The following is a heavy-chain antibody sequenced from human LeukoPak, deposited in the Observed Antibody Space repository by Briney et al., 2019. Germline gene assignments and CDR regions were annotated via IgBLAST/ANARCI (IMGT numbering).Heavy chain of an antibody. V-gene: IGHV4-34*01. D-gene: IGHD5-18*01. Sequence: SETLSLTCAVYGGSFSGYYWSWIRQPPGKGLEWIGEINHSGSTNYNPSLKSRVTISVDTSKNQFSLKLSSVTAADTAVYYCARGRGYSYGPNRDYWGQGTLVTVSS. J-gene: IGHJ4*02. CDR2: INHSGST. CDR1: GGSFSGYY. CDR3: ARGRGYSYGPNRDY.